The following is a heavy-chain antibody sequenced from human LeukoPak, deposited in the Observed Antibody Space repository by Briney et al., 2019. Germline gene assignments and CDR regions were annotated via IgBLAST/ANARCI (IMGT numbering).Heavy chain of an antibody. J-gene: IGHJ4*02. CDR2: INPNSGDT. V-gene: IGHV1-2*06. CDR3: ARDYCSSTSCLFDY. CDR1: GYTFTAYH. D-gene: IGHD2-2*01. Sequence: ASVCVSCTASGYTFTAYHMHWVRQAPEQGLEWMGRINPNSGDTNYAQKFQGRVTMTRDTPISPAYVELSRLRSDDTAVYYCARDYCSSTSCLFDYWGQGTLVTVSS.